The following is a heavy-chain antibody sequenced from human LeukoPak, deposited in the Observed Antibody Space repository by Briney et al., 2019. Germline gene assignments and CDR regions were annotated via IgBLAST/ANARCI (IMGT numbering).Heavy chain of an antibody. J-gene: IGHJ4*02. CDR2: ISSSSSYI. Sequence: GGSLRLSCAASGFTFSSYSMNWVRQAPGKGLEWVSSISSSSSYIYYADSVKGRFTISRDNAKNSLYLQMNSLRAEDTAVYYCARSDSSGWYSNYFDYWGQGTLVTVSS. CDR1: GFTFSSYS. CDR3: ARSDSSGWYSNYFDY. V-gene: IGHV3-21*01. D-gene: IGHD6-19*01.